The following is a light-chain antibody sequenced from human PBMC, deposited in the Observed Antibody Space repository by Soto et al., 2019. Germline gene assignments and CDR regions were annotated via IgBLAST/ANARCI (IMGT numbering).Light chain of an antibody. CDR3: MPALQTPWT. J-gene: IGKJ1*01. CDR1: QSLLHSNGYNY. V-gene: IGKV2-28*01. CDR2: LGS. Sequence: DIVMTQSPLSLPVTPGEPASISCRSSQSLLHSNGYNYLDWYLQKPGQSPQLLIYLGSNRAAGVPDRFSVSGSGTDFTLKISRVEAEDVVVYDCMPALQTPWTFGQGTKVEIK.